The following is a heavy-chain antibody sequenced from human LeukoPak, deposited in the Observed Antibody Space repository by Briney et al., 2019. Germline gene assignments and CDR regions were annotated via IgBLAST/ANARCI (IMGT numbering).Heavy chain of an antibody. Sequence: TGGSLRLSCAASGFTFSNFLMTWVRQAPGKGPEWVSAISGSGGDTYYADSVKGRFTISRDNSKNTLYLQMNSLRAEDTAVYYCAKREQLVNWGQGTLVTVSS. V-gene: IGHV3-23*01. J-gene: IGHJ4*02. CDR1: GFTFSNFL. CDR2: ISGSGGDT. D-gene: IGHD6-6*01. CDR3: AKREQLVN.